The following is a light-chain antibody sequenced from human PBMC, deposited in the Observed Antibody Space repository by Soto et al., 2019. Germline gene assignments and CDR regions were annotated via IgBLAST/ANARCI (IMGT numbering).Light chain of an antibody. J-gene: IGKJ5*01. V-gene: IGKV3-15*01. CDR3: QQYNNWPIT. CDR1: QSIGSN. Sequence: EIVMTQSPATLSVSPGERATLSCRASQSIGSNLAWYQQKPDQSPGLLIYGASTRATGLPARFSGSGSGTEFTLTISSLQSEDFALYYCQQYNNWPITFGQGTRLEIK. CDR2: GAS.